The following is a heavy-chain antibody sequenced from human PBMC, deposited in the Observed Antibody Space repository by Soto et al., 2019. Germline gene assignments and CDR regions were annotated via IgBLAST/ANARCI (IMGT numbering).Heavy chain of an antibody. J-gene: IGHJ6*03. CDR3: ASRINIWDPSYYYYYMDV. CDR2: IYYIGST. Sequence: SETLSLTCTVSGGSISSYYWSWIRQPPGKGLEWIGYIYYIGSTNYNPSLKSRVTISVDTSKNQFSLKLSSVTAADTALSYCASRINIWDPSYYYYYMDVWGQGTTVPVSS. D-gene: IGHD3-16*01. CDR1: GGSISSYY. V-gene: IGHV4-59*01.